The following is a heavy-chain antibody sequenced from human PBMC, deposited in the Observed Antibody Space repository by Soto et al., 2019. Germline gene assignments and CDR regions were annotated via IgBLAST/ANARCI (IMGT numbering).Heavy chain of an antibody. CDR1: GYTFTGYY. CDR2: INPISGGT. CDR3: ARVPGLELLDF. Sequence: QVPLVQSGAELKIPGASVKVSCKASGYTFTGYYIHWVRQAPGQGLEWVGWINPISGGTNYAQKFQGRVTMTRDTSISTAYMELSRLRSGDTAVYYCARVPGLELLDFWGQGTLVTVSS. D-gene: IGHD1-7*01. J-gene: IGHJ4*02. V-gene: IGHV1-2*02.